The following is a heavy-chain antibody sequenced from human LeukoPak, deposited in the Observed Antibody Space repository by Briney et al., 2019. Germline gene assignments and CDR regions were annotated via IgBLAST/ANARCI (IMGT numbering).Heavy chain of an antibody. J-gene: IGHJ4*02. V-gene: IGHV1-2*02. Sequence: WMGWINPNSGGTNYAQKFQGRVTMTRDTSISTAYMELSRLRSDDTAVYYCARWTVAVFDYWGQGTLVTVSS. CDR2: INPNSGGT. CDR3: ARWTVAVFDY. D-gene: IGHD6-19*01.